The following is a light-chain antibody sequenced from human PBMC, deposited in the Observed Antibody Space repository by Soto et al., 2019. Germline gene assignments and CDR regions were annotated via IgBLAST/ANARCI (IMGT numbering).Light chain of an antibody. J-gene: IGLJ2*01. Sequence: QSALTQPASVSGSPGQSITSSCTGTSSDVGAYNSVSWYQQHPGKAPKVMIYDATDRPSGVSNRFSGSKSGNTAYLTISGLQADDEADYYCSSYTSTNTVLFGGGTKLTVL. CDR1: SSDVGAYNS. CDR2: DAT. V-gene: IGLV2-14*01. CDR3: SSYTSTNTVL.